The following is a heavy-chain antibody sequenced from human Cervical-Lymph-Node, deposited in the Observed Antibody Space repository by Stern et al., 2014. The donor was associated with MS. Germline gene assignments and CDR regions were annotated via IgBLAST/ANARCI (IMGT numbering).Heavy chain of an antibody. J-gene: IGHJ6*02. V-gene: IGHV1-2*06. Sequence: QVQLVQSGAEVKKPGASVKVSCKASGYIFTGYYMHWVRRAPGQGLEWMGRINANSGDTTYAQKFQGRVTMTRDTSVSTAYMELSRLRSDDTAVYYCARDQEMVDTYYFYGMDVWGQGTTVTVSS. CDR1: GYIFTGYY. CDR3: ARDQEMVDTYYFYGMDV. CDR2: INANSGDT. D-gene: IGHD2-15*01.